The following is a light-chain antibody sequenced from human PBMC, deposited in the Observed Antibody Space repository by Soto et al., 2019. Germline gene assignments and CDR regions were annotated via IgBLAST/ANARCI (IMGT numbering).Light chain of an antibody. CDR3: QQYGNLPPLT. CDR1: HDISNY. Sequence: DIQMTQSPSSLSASVGDRVTITCQASHDISNYLNWYQQKPGKAPTLMIYDASNLETGVPSRVSGSGSGTDFTFTISRLQPEDIAKYYCQQYGNLPPLTFGGGTNVEIK. J-gene: IGKJ4*01. CDR2: DAS. V-gene: IGKV1-33*01.